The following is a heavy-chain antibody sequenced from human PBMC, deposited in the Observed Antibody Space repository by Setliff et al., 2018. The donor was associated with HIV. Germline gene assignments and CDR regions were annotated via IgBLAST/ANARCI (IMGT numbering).Heavy chain of an antibody. V-gene: IGHV3-64D*09. CDR2: ISSNGGST. Sequence: GGSLRLSCSASGFTFSSYAMHWVRQAPGKGLEYVSAISSNGGSTYYADSVKGRFTISRDNSKKTLYLQMSSLRAEDTAVYYCVKARVDGDYYYYYYMDVWGKGTTVTVSS. J-gene: IGHJ6*03. CDR1: GFTFSSYA. D-gene: IGHD4-17*01. CDR3: VKARVDGDYYYYYYMDV.